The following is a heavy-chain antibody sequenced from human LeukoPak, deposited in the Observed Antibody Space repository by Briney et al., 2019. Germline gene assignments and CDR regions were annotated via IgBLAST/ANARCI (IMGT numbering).Heavy chain of an antibody. Sequence: PGGSLRLSCTASGFTFGDYATSWFRQAPGKGLEWVGFIRSKAYGGTTEYAASVKGRFTISRDDSKSIAYPQMNSLKTEDTAVYYCTRGDQQLVLFDYWGQGTLVTVSS. J-gene: IGHJ4*02. V-gene: IGHV3-49*03. CDR3: TRGDQQLVLFDY. CDR2: IRSKAYGGTT. D-gene: IGHD6-13*01. CDR1: GFTFGDYA.